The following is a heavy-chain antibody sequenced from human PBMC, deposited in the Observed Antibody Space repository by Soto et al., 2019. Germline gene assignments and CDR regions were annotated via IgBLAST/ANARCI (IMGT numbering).Heavy chain of an antibody. CDR2: ISTYNGNT. J-gene: IGHJ4*02. CDR1: GYTFNTDY. V-gene: IGHV1-18*01. Sequence: TSVKLSCKTSGYTFNTDYISWLRQAPGQGLEWIGWISTYNGNTNYVPKFQGRITMTTDTSTSTAYMELRSLRSDDTALYFCARDTRHYFDFWGQGTPV. CDR3: ARDTRHYFDF.